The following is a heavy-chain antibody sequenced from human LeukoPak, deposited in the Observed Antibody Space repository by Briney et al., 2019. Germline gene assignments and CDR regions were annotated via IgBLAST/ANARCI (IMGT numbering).Heavy chain of an antibody. D-gene: IGHD2-21*01. Sequence: ASVKVSCKASGYTFTGYYMHWVRQATGQGLEWMGWMNPNSGNTGYAQKFQGRVTMTRNTSISTAYMELSGLRSEDTAVYYCARGWWGDGYNSPNPTYYYYGMDVWGQGTTVTVSS. CDR1: GYTFTGYY. CDR3: ARGWWGDGYNSPNPTYYYYGMDV. V-gene: IGHV1-8*02. J-gene: IGHJ6*02. CDR2: MNPNSGNT.